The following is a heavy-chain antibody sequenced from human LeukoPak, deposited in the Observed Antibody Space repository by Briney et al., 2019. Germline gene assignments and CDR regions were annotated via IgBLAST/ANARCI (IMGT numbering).Heavy chain of an antibody. D-gene: IGHD3-10*01. V-gene: IGHV2-5*01. Sequence: SGPTQVNPTQTLSLSCTFSGFSLSTSRVGGGWIRQPPGKALDWLALISWYDDKRYSPSLKSRLTITKDSSKNQVVLTMTNMDPVDTATYHCADRRGRGFDYWGQGTLVTVSS. CDR3: ADRRGRGFDY. CDR2: ISWYDDK. J-gene: IGHJ4*02. CDR1: GFSLSTSRVG.